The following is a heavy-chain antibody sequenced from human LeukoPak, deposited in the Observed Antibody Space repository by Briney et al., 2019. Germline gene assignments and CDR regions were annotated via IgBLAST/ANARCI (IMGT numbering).Heavy chain of an antibody. Sequence: GRSLRLSCAASGFTFSRTSMHWVRQSPGKGLGWVAVISFDGGTKYYADSVKGRLTVSRDNSKKALYLQMNSLRTEDTAVYFCARGLTAIRGIEYSYYGMDVWGQGTTVTVSS. D-gene: IGHD3-10*01. J-gene: IGHJ6*02. CDR2: ISFDGGTK. CDR1: GFTFSRTS. CDR3: ARGLTAIRGIEYSYYGMDV. V-gene: IGHV3-30-3*01.